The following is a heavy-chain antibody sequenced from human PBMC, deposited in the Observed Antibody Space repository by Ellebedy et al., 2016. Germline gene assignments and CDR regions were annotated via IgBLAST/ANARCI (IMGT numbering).Heavy chain of an antibody. CDR2: IYSSGTT. J-gene: IGHJ3*01. V-gene: IGHV4-39*07. CDR3: ARAPSGRYPAFDL. D-gene: IGHD1-26*01. Sequence: SETLSLTCSVSGVSVTTTAYFWGWIRQPPGRGLEWVGTIYSSGTTYSSPSLTSRVTMSLDTSKNHLSLKLTSVTAADTALYYCARAPSGRYPAFDLWGQGAMVTVSS. CDR1: GVSVTTTAYF.